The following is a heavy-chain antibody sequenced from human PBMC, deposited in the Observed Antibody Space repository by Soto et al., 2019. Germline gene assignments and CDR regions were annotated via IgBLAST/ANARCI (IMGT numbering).Heavy chain of an antibody. V-gene: IGHV1-69*02. J-gene: IGHJ4*02. CDR1: GDTFNFYT. D-gene: IGHD3-10*01. CDR2: IIPMLGIS. CDR3: ATNYGSGSAHFDN. Sequence: QVQLVQSGAEVKKPGSSVKVSCTASGDTFNFYTISWVRQAPGQGLEWMGRIIPMLGISNYAQNFQGRVTMIADKSTSTAYMELSSLRSEDTALYYFATNYGSGSAHFDNWGQGTLVTVSS.